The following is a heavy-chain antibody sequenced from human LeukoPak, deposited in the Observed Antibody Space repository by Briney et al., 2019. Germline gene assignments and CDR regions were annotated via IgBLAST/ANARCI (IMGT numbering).Heavy chain of an antibody. J-gene: IGHJ4*02. CDR3: ARTRDLGPDY. V-gene: IGHV6-1*01. CDR1: GDSVSSNSAA. Sequence: PSQTLSLTCVISGDSVSSNSAAWNWIRQSPSRGLEWLGRTYYRSKWYYHYAVSMKSRITVNPDTSKNQFSLQLNSVTPKDTAVYYRARTRDLGPDYWGQGTLVTVSS. CDR2: TYYRSKWYY. D-gene: IGHD1-26*01.